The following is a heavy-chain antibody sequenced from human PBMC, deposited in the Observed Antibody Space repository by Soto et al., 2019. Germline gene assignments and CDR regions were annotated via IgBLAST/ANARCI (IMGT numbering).Heavy chain of an antibody. CDR3: AKEWGSFTLYSNTDKDA. V-gene: IGHV3-30*18. CDR2: ISYDGSNK. Sequence: GGSLRLSCATSGFTFGSYGMQWVRQAPGKGLEWVAVISYDGSNKYYADSVKGRFTISRDNSKNTLYLQMNSLKAEDTAVYYCAKEWGSFTLYSNTDKDAWGQ. CDR1: GFTFGSYG. D-gene: IGHD2-15*01. J-gene: IGHJ6*02.